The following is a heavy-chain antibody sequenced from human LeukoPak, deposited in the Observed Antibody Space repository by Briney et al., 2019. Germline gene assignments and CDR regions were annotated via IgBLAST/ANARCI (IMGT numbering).Heavy chain of an antibody. CDR1: GGSISSYY. D-gene: IGHD1-7*01. CDR2: IYYSGTT. Sequence: PSETPSLTCTVSGGSISSYYWSWIRQPPGKGLEWIGYIYYSGTTNYKPSLKSRVTISVDTSKNQFSLKLSPVTAADTAVYYCARGNWNYVWFDPWGQGTLVTVSS. V-gene: IGHV4-59*01. CDR3: ARGNWNYVWFDP. J-gene: IGHJ5*02.